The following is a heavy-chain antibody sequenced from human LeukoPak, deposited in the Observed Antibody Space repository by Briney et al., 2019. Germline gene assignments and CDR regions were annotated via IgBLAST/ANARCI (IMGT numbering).Heavy chain of an antibody. D-gene: IGHD1-1*01. Sequence: GGSLRLSCVASGFTFHDHGMDWVRQAPGKGLEWVASIKEDGSEQYYVDSVKGRFTISRDNAKNSLYLQMNSLRAEDMAVYYCARGGYYWGAWGQGTLVTVSS. CDR1: GFTFHDHG. CDR3: ARGGYYWGA. V-gene: IGHV3-7*01. CDR2: IKEDGSEQ. J-gene: IGHJ5*02.